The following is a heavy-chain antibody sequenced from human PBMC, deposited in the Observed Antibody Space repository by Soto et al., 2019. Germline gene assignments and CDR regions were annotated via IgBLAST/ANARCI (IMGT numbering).Heavy chain of an antibody. CDR3: ARDNGGLSAPATDSFFP. V-gene: IGHV1-18*01. CDR1: GYTFTNYA. J-gene: IGHJ5*02. Sequence: QVQLVQSGAEVKQPGASVTVSCQASGYTFTNYAITWVRQAPGQGLEWMGWISAYNGHTNYAQKVQGRLTMTTDTSTSTAYMELRSRTYDDTAIYYCARDNGGLSAPATDSFFPLGQGTLVTVSS. D-gene: IGHD2-15*01. CDR2: ISAYNGHT.